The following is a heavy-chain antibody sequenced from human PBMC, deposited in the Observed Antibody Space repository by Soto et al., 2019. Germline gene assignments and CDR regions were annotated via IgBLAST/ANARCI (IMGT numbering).Heavy chain of an antibody. J-gene: IGHJ4*02. D-gene: IGHD5-12*01. CDR3: ARYSGYDFIFDY. Sequence: SETLSLTCTVSGGSISSYYWSWIRQPPGKGLEWIGYIYYSGSTNYNPSLKSRVTISVDTSKNQFSLKLSSVTAADTAVYYCARYSGYDFIFDYWGQGTLVTVSS. V-gene: IGHV4-59*08. CDR1: GGSISSYY. CDR2: IYYSGST.